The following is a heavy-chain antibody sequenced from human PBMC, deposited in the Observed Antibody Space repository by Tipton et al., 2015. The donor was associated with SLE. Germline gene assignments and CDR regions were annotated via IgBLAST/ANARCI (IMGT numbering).Heavy chain of an antibody. J-gene: IGHJ3*02. CDR2: ISYDGSNQ. CDR3: ARDRLGYCGSRTCLDALDI. Sequence: SLRLSCAASGFTFRNYAIHWVRQAPGKGLEWVSFISYDGSNQFHGESVKGRFTISRDNSKNTLFLQMESLRPEDSGIYYCARDRLGYCGSRTCLDALDIWGRGTVVTVSS. V-gene: IGHV3-30-3*01. D-gene: IGHD2-2*01. CDR1: GFTFRNYA.